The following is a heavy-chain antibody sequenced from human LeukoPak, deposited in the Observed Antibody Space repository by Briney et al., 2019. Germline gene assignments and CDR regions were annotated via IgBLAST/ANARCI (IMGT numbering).Heavy chain of an antibody. Sequence: ASVKVSCKASGYTFTNYGINWVRQAPGQGLEWMGWISGYNGNTNYAQKLQGRVTMTTDTSTSTAYMELRSLRSDDTAVYYCARTGYSSGPSDYWGQGTLVTVSS. V-gene: IGHV1-18*01. CDR2: ISGYNGNT. J-gene: IGHJ4*02. CDR1: GYTFTNYG. D-gene: IGHD6-19*01. CDR3: ARTGYSSGPSDY.